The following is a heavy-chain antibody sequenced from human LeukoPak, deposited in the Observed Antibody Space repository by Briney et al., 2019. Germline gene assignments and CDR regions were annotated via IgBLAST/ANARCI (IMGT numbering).Heavy chain of an antibody. CDR3: ARGGTKPEVFDY. CDR2: IRYDGSNR. J-gene: IGHJ4*02. CDR1: GFTFSSYG. V-gene: IGHV3-30*02. Sequence: GGSLRLSCAASGFTFSSYGMHWVRQAPGKGLEWVAFIRYDGSNRYYADSVKGRFTISRDNSKNTLYLQMNSLRAEDTAVYYCARGGTKPEVFDYWGQGTLVTVSS.